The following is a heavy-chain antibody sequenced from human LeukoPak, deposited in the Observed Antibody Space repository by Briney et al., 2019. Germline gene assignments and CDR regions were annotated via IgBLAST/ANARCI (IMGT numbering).Heavy chain of an antibody. CDR1: GFTFDDYG. D-gene: IGHD2-21*02. Sequence: PGGSLRLSCAASGFTFDDYGMSWARRAPGKGLEWVSGINWNGGSTGYADSVKGRFTISRDNAKNSLYLQMNSLRAEDTALYYCARAYCGGDCYSVGYYYYYMDVWGKGTTVTVSS. CDR2: INWNGGST. J-gene: IGHJ6*03. V-gene: IGHV3-20*04. CDR3: ARAYCGGDCYSVGYYYYYMDV.